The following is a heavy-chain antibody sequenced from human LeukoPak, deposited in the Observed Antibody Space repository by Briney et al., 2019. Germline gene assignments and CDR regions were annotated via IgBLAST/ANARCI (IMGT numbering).Heavy chain of an antibody. V-gene: IGHV1-46*01. Sequence: SAQTSCKASAYTFTNYYLHCVSHAPGQGPEWMGIINPSGGSTSYAQKFQGRVTMTRDTSTSTVYMELSSLRSEDTAVYYCAREGSSGQLLWGQGSMVTVSS. CDR1: AYTFTNYY. CDR3: AREGSSGQLL. D-gene: IGHD3-22*01. J-gene: IGHJ3*01. CDR2: INPSGGST.